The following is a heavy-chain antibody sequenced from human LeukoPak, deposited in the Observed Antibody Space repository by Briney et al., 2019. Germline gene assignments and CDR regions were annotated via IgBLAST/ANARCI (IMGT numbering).Heavy chain of an antibody. D-gene: IGHD6-13*01. Sequence: GGSLRLSCAASGFTFSSYAMSWVRQAPGKGLEWVSDIKQNGSETYYADSVKGRFTISRDNAKNTLYLQMNSLRAEDTAVYYCGREPGSRSWCGPYYYYGMDVWGQGTRVTVS. J-gene: IGHJ6*02. CDR1: GFTFSSYA. V-gene: IGHV3-7*01. CDR2: IKQNGSET. CDR3: GREPGSRSWCGPYYYYGMDV.